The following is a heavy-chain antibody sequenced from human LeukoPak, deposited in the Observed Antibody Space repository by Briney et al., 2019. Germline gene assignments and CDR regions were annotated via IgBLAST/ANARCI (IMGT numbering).Heavy chain of an antibody. CDR3: ARGSGWTDF. CDR2: IKEDGSEK. V-gene: IGHV3-7*04. Sequence: GGSLRLSCATSGISFSTYWMSWVRQAPGKGLEWVANIKEDGSEKYYVDSVKGRFTISRDNAKNSLFLQMNSLRVEDTAVYYCARGSGWTDFWGQGTLVTVSS. D-gene: IGHD6-19*01. CDR1: GISFSTYW. J-gene: IGHJ4*02.